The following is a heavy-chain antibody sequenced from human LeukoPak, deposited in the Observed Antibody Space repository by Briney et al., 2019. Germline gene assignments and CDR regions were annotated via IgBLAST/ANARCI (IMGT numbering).Heavy chain of an antibody. CDR2: ISAYNGNT. J-gene: IGHJ4*02. Sequence: ASVKVSCKASGNTFSSYAISWVRQAPGQGLEWMGWISAYNGNTNYAQKLQGRVTMTTDTSTSTAYMELRSLRSDDTAVYYCARDPNEISSSPSGDYWGQGTLVTVSS. CDR1: GNTFSSYA. V-gene: IGHV1-18*01. D-gene: IGHD6-13*01. CDR3: ARDPNEISSSPSGDY.